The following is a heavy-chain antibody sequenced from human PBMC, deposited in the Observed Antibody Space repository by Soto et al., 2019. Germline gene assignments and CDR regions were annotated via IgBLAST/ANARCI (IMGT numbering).Heavy chain of an antibody. CDR2: IYPGDSDT. J-gene: IGHJ4*02. V-gene: IGHV5-51*01. Sequence: GESLKISCKGSGYSFSNYWIGWVRQMPGKGLEWMAIIYPGDSDTRYRPSFQGQVTISADKSISTAYLQWSSLTASDTAMYYCARRLYDGSAYYYDYWGQGTLVTV. CDR1: GYSFSNYW. D-gene: IGHD3-22*01. CDR3: ARRLYDGSAYYYDY.